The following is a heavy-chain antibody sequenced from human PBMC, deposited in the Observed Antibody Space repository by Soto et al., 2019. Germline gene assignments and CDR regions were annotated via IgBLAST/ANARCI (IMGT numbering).Heavy chain of an antibody. CDR2: ISSSSSYI. V-gene: IGHV3-21*01. Sequence: GGSLRLSCAASGFTFSSYSMNWVRQAPGKGLEWVSSISSSSSYIYYAETVKGRFTISRDNAKNSLYLQMNSLRAEDTAVYYCARAFCTNGVCYYFFDYWGHGTLVTVSS. CDR3: ARAFCTNGVCYYFFDY. D-gene: IGHD2-8*01. CDR1: GFTFSSYS. J-gene: IGHJ4*01.